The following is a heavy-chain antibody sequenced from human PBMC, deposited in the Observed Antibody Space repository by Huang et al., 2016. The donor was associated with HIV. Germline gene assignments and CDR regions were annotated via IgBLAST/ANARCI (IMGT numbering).Heavy chain of an antibody. V-gene: IGHV1-18*01. D-gene: IGHD2-2*01. CDR3: ARDETDGVAPAPRAYWFDP. CDR2: ITPYTGNT. J-gene: IGHJ5*02. Sequence: QVQLVQSGAEVKKPGASVKVSCKASGYTFTAYGISWVRQAPGQGLEWMEWITPYTGNTKMAQKLQGRGTMPTDASTSTAYMELRGLRSDDTAVYYCARDETDGVAPAPRAYWFDPWGQGTLVTVSS. CDR1: GYTFTAYG.